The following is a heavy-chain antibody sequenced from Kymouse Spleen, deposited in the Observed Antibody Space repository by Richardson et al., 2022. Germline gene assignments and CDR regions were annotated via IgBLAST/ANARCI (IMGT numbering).Heavy chain of an antibody. J-gene: IGHJ6*02. Sequence: QVQLQESGPGLVKPSETLSLTCTVSGGSISSYYWSWIRQPPGKGLEWIGYIYYSGSTNYNPSLKSRVTISVDTSKNQFSLKLSSVTAADTAVYYCARGNWNYVYYYGMDVWGQGTTVTVSS. CDR1: GGSISSYY. CDR3: ARGNWNYVYYYGMDV. CDR2: IYYSGST. D-gene: IGHD1-7*01. V-gene: IGHV4-59*01.